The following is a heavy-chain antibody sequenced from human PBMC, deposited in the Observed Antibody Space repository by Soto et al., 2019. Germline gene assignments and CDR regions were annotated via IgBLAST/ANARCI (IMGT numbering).Heavy chain of an antibody. V-gene: IGHV4-61*01. D-gene: IGHD2-15*01. CDR2: IYYSGST. CDR1: GGSVSSGSYY. J-gene: IGHJ6*02. CDR3: AANVVYGMDV. Sequence: QVQLQESGPGVVKPSETLSLTCTVSGGSVSSGSYYWSWIRQPPGKGLEWIGYIYYSGSTNYNPSLKSRVTISVDTSKNQFSLKLSSVTAADTAVYYCAANVVYGMDVWGQGTTVTVSS.